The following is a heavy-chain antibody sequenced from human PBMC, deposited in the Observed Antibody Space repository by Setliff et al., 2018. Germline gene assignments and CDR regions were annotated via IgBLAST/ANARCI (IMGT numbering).Heavy chain of an antibody. CDR1: GYSISSGGYY. V-gene: IGHV4-31*11. CDR3: ARDPLTTTVRHAFDI. D-gene: IGHD4-4*01. J-gene: IGHJ3*02. Sequence: SETLSLTCAVSGYSISSGGYYWSWIRQHPGKGLEWIGYIYYSGSTYYNPSLKSRVTISVDTSKNQFSLKLSSVTAADTAVYYCARDPLTTTVRHAFDIWGQGTMVTVSS. CDR2: IYYSGST.